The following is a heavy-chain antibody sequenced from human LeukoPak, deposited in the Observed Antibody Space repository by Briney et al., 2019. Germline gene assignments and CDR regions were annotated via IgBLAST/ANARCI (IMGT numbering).Heavy chain of an antibody. V-gene: IGHV4-34*01. J-gene: IGHJ4*02. CDR2: INHSGST. D-gene: IGHD6-19*01. CDR1: GGSFSGYY. CDR3: ARGRAVAGTYYFDY. Sequence: RPSETLSLTCAVYGGSFSGYYWSWIRQPPGKGLEWIGEINHSGSTNYNPSLKSRVTISVDRSKNQFSLKLSSVTAADTAVYYCARGRAVAGTYYFDYWGQGTLVTVSS.